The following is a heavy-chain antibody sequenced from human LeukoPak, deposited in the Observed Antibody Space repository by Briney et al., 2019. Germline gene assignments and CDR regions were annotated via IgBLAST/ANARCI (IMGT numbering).Heavy chain of an antibody. J-gene: IGHJ4*02. CDR1: GFTLSNYW. CDR2: ISSDESTT. D-gene: IGHD2-8*01. V-gene: IGHV3-74*01. Sequence: GGSPRLSCAASGFTLSNYWMHWVRQAPGKGLVWVSRISSDESTTTYADSVKGRFTISRDNAKNTLYLQMNSLRAEDTAVYYCVRSTNGYNYWGQGTLVTVSS. CDR3: VRSTNGYNY.